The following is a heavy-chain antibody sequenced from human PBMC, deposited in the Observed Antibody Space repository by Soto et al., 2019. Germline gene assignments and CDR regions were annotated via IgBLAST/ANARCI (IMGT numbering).Heavy chain of an antibody. D-gene: IGHD6-13*01. CDR3: ASNSSPNLGMDV. V-gene: IGHV6-1*01. CDR1: GDSASSNSAA. J-gene: IGHJ6*02. Sequence: SQTLSLTCAISGDSASSNSAAWNWIRQSPSRGLEWLGRTSYRSKWYNDYAVSVKSRITINPDTSKNQFSLQLNSVTPEDTAVYYCASNSSPNLGMDVWGQGTTVTVSS. CDR2: TSYRSKWYN.